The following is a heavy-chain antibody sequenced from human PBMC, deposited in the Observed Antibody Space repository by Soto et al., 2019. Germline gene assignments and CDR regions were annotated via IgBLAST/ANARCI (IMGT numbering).Heavy chain of an antibody. CDR2: ISSDSRHI. Sequence: GGPLRLTFAVSGFTFTTFTMNWVRQAPGKGLEWVSSISSDSRHIYYRDSVRGRFTISRDSAKKSVFLQMSSLRVEDTAVYYCAREPGIYDGSGNYYSESFDIWGQGTMVTVSS. D-gene: IGHD3-22*01. V-gene: IGHV3-21*01. J-gene: IGHJ3*02. CDR1: GFTFTTFT. CDR3: AREPGIYDGSGNYYSESFDI.